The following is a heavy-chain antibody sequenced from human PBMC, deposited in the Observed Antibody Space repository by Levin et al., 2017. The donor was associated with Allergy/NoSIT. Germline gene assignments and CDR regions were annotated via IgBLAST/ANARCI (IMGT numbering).Heavy chain of an antibody. Sequence: GGSLRLSCAASGFTFSSYAMSWVRQAPGKGLEWVSVISGSGAYTEYADSVKGRFTISRDNSKNTLSLQMNSLRAEDTAVYYCAKAVANSRWGMDFWGQGTLVTVSS. CDR2: ISGSGAYT. J-gene: IGHJ4*02. D-gene: IGHD4-23*01. CDR1: GFTFSSYA. V-gene: IGHV3-23*01. CDR3: AKAVANSRWGMDF.